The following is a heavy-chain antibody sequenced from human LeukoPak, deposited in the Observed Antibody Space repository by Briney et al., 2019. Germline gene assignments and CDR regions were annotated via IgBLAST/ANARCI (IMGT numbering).Heavy chain of an antibody. V-gene: IGHV1-18*01. J-gene: IGHJ6*02. CDR2: ISAYNGNT. Sequence: ASVKVSCKSSGYTFTSYGISWVRQAPGQGLEWMGWISAYNGNTNYAQKLQGRVTMTTDTSTSTAYIELRSLRSDDTAVYYCARAPVGTGYYYYGMDVWGQGTTVTVSS. CDR1: GYTFTSYG. D-gene: IGHD1-1*01. CDR3: ARAPVGTGYYYYGMDV.